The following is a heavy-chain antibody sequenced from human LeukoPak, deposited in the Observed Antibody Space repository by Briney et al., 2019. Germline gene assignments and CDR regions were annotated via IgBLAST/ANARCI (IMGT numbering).Heavy chain of an antibody. D-gene: IGHD1-26*01. V-gene: IGHV3-30*18. CDR1: GFTFSSYG. Sequence: GGSLRLSCAASGFTFSSYGVHWVRQAPGKGLEWVAVISYDGSSKYYADSVKGRFTISRDNSKNTLYLQMNSLRAEDTAVYYCAKPVGSYYEEDYYYGMDVWGQGTTVTVSS. J-gene: IGHJ6*02. CDR3: AKPVGSYYEEDYYYGMDV. CDR2: ISYDGSSK.